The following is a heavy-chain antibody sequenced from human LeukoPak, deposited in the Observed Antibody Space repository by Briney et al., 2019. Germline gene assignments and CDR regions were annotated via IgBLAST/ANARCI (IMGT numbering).Heavy chain of an antibody. CDR1: GYTLTELS. Sequence: ASVKVSCKVSGYTLTELSMHWVRQAPGKGLEWMGGFDPEDGETIYAQKFQGRVTMTEDTSTDTAYMELSSLRSEDTAVYYCAVVTTRYYYYYMDVWGKGTTVTVSS. J-gene: IGHJ6*03. CDR3: AVVTTRYYYYYMDV. D-gene: IGHD2-21*02. V-gene: IGHV1-24*01. CDR2: FDPEDGET.